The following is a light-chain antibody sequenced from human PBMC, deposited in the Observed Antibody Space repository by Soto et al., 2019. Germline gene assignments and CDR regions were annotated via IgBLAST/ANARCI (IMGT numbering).Light chain of an antibody. V-gene: IGLV2-14*01. CDR3: HSYTSSSTYV. CDR1: SSDVGGYKY. CDR2: EVS. Sequence: QSALTQPASVSGSPGQSITISCTGTSSDVGGYKYVSWYQQHPGKAPKLMIYEVSNRPSGISNRFSGSKSGNTAPLTISGLQAEDEADYYCHSYTSSSTYVFGTGTKVTVL. J-gene: IGLJ1*01.